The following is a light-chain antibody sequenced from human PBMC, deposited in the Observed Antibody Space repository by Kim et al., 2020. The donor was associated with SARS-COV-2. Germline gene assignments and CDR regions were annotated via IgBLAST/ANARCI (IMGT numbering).Light chain of an antibody. Sequence: SSELTQDPAVSVALGQTVRITCQGDSLRSYYASWYQQKPGQAPVLVIYGKNNRPSGIPDRFSASSSGNTASLTITGAQAEDEADYYCNSRDSSGNHLNWVFGGGTQLTVL. CDR3: NSRDSSGNHLNWV. J-gene: IGLJ3*02. CDR2: GKN. V-gene: IGLV3-19*01. CDR1: SLRSYY.